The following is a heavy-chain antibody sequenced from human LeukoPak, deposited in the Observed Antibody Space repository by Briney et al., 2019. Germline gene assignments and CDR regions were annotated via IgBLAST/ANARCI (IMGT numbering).Heavy chain of an antibody. V-gene: IGHV3-74*01. J-gene: IGHJ1*01. D-gene: IGHD3-22*01. CDR3: ARAPSEIGGYYPEYFRH. CDR1: GFTFSSYW. Sequence: GGSLRLSCAASGFTFSSYWMHWVRQAPGKGLVWVSRINSDGSSTSYADSVKGRFTISRDNAKNTVSLQMNSLRAEDTGVYYCARAPSEIGGYYPEYFRHWGQGTLVTVSS. CDR2: INSDGSST.